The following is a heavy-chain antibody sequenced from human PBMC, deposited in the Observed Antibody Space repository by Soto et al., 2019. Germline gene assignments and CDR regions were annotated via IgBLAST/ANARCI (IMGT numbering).Heavy chain of an antibody. CDR1: GYTFTSYG. Sequence: QVQLVQSGAEVKKPGASVKVSCKASGYTFTSYGISWVRQAPGQGLEWMGWISAYNGNTNYAQKLQGRVTMTTDTSTSTAYMELRSLRSDDTAGYYGARDGYYYDSSGYSTFDYWGQGTLVTVSS. CDR3: ARDGYYYDSSGYSTFDY. J-gene: IGHJ4*02. CDR2: ISAYNGNT. D-gene: IGHD3-22*01. V-gene: IGHV1-18*04.